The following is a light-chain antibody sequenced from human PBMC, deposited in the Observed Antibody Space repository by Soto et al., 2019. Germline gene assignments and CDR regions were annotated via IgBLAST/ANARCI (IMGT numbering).Light chain of an antibody. CDR1: QSVSSTY. Sequence: IVLTQSPGTLSLSPGERATLSCRASQSVSSTYIAWYQQNPGQAPRLLIYGASSRATAIPDRCSGSGSGRDFTLTISSLQPEDFAVYYCQQYRRSPPFTFGQGTKVEMK. V-gene: IGKV3-20*01. CDR2: GAS. CDR3: QQYRRSPPFT. J-gene: IGKJ2*01.